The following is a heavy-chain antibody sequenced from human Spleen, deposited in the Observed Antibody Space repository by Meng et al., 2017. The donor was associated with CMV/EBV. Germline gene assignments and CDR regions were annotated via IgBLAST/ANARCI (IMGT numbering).Heavy chain of an antibody. CDR1: GFAFSSYA. Sequence: GESLKISCAASGFAFSSYALHWVRRAPGKGLEWVSAIGTGGDTYYADSVKGRFTISRDNSKNTLYLQMNSLRAEDTAVYYCGSGWRILPAAMVDHWGQGTLVTVSS. CDR3: GSGWRILPAAMVDH. J-gene: IGHJ4*02. CDR2: IGTGGDT. V-gene: IGHV3-47*01. D-gene: IGHD2-2*01.